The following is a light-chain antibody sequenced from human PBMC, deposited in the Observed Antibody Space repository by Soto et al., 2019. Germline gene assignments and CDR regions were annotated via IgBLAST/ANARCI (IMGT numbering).Light chain of an antibody. V-gene: IGKV3-11*01. J-gene: IGKJ1*01. CDR2: DAS. Sequence: EIVLIPSPAALTFYLGVTATLYSRASQSVSPYLAWYQKKPGYAPSLLIYDASNKATCIQDRFMGSGNGTDFTLGISGLDLGDFAVYFCQHRANRPLTFSQGTKVYIK. CDR3: QHRANRPLT. CDR1: QSVSPY.